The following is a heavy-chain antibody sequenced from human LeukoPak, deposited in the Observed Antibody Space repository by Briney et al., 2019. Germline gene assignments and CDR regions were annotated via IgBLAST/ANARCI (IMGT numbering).Heavy chain of an antibody. CDR1: GGSISSSLYH. CDR3: ARRIVGTSWNYYYSYIDV. V-gene: IGHV4-39*01. CDR2: VFHSGNT. Sequence: SETLSLTCSVSGGSISSSLYHWGWLRQPPGKGLEWIGNVFHSGNTYSSPSLQSRVAFSVDTSKNQFSLKLTSVTATDTAVYYRARRIVGTSWNYYYSYIDVWGKGTSVSVSS. D-gene: IGHD1-1*01. J-gene: IGHJ6*03.